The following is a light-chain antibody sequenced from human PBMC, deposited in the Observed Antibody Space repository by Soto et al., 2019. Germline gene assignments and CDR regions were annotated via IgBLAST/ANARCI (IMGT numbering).Light chain of an antibody. Sequence: QSVLTQAASVSGSPGQSITLSCTGTSSDVGSYNLVSWYQQHPGKAPKLMIYEVSKRPSGLSNRFSGSKSGNTASLTISGLQAEDEADYYCCSYAGSRTPLIFGTGTKVTVL. CDR1: SSDVGSYNL. CDR2: EVS. V-gene: IGLV2-23*02. J-gene: IGLJ1*01. CDR3: CSYAGSRTPLI.